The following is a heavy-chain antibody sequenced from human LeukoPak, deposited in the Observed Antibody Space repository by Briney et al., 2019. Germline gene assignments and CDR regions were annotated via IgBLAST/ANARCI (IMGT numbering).Heavy chain of an antibody. D-gene: IGHD1-26*01. CDR2: INPNSGGT. V-gene: IGHV1-2*02. Sequence: ASVKVSCKASGYTFTGYYMHWVRQAPGQGLEWMGWINPNSGGTNYAQKFQGRVTMTRDTSISTAYMELSRLRSDDTAVYYCARDSSLRWELPSLNYYYYVDVWGKGTTVTVSS. CDR3: ARDSSLRWELPSLNYYYYVDV. J-gene: IGHJ6*03. CDR1: GYTFTGYY.